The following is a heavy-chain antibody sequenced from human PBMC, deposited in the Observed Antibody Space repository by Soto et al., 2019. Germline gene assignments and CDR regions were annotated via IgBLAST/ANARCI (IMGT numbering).Heavy chain of an antibody. CDR1: GYTFTSYG. D-gene: IGHD3-9*01. Sequence: ASVKVSCKASGYTFTSYGISWVRQAPGQGLEWMGWISAYNGNTNYAQKLQGRVTMTTDTSTSTAYMELRSLRSDDTAVYYCARGRKGVRYFDWLPPPLDYWGQGTLVTVSS. CDR3: ARGRKGVRYFDWLPPPLDY. CDR2: ISAYNGNT. J-gene: IGHJ4*02. V-gene: IGHV1-18*01.